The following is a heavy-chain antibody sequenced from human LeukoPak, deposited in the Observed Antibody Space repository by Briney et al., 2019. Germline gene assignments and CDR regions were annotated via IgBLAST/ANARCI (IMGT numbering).Heavy chain of an antibody. CDR2: IKSKIDGGTT. D-gene: IGHD3-10*01. Sequence: PGGSLRLSCAASGFTFTNAWMSWVRQAPGKGLEWVGRIKSKIDGGTTDYAAPVKGRFTISRDDSKNTLYLQMSSLKTEDTAVYYCITDGGNWGQGTLVSVSS. J-gene: IGHJ4*02. CDR1: GFTFTNAW. V-gene: IGHV3-15*01. CDR3: ITDGGN.